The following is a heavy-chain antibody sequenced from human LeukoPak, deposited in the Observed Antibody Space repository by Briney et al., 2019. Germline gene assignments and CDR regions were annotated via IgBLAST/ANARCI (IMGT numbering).Heavy chain of an antibody. D-gene: IGHD4-17*01. V-gene: IGHV4-39*07. CDR2: INHSGST. CDR3: ASSGDYNDAFDI. J-gene: IGHJ3*02. Sequence: PSETLSLTCTVSGGSVSSSHYWGWIRQPPGKGLEWIGGINHSGSTNYNPSLKSRVTISVDTSKNQFSLKLSSVTAADTAVYYCASSGDYNDAFDIWGQGTMVTVSS. CDR1: GGSVSSSHY.